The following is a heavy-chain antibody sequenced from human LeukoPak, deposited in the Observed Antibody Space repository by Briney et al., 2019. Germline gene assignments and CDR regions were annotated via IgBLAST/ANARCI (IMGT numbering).Heavy chain of an antibody. CDR3: ARDPSLAARPYWYFDL. CDR1: GFTFSSYW. CDR2: IKQDGSEK. V-gene: IGHV3-7*01. J-gene: IGHJ2*01. D-gene: IGHD6-6*01. Sequence: GGSLRLSCAASGFTFSSYWMTWVRQAPGKGLEWVANIKQDGSEKYYVDSAKGRFTISRDNAKSSLYLQMNSLRAEDTAVYYCARDPSLAARPYWYFDLWGRGTLVTVSS.